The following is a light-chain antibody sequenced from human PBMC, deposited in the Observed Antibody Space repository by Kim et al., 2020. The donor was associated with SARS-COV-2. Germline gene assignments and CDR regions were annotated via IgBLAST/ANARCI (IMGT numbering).Light chain of an antibody. CDR3: SSYAGENDVV. J-gene: IGLJ3*02. CDR2: EVS. V-gene: IGLV2-8*01. CDR1: SSDVGSYNF. Sequence: QSVPISCTGTSSDVGSYNFVSCYQHHPGKAPQLMIFEVSARPSGVPDRFSGSKSGNTASLTVSGLQAEDEADYYCSSYAGENDVVFGGGTQLTVL.